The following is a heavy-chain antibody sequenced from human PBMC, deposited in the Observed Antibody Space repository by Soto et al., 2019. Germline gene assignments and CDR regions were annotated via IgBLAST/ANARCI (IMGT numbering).Heavy chain of an antibody. J-gene: IGHJ4*02. CDR1: GYTFATYA. CDR3: ARAPSWYNFDY. CDR2: INAGNGNT. V-gene: IGHV1-3*01. D-gene: IGHD6-13*01. Sequence: QVQLVQSGAEVKKPGASVKVSCKASGYTFATYAMHWVRQAPGHRLEWMGWINAGNGNTKYSQKFQGRVTITRDTSASTAYKELSSLRSEDTAVYDCARAPSWYNFDYWGQGTLVTVSS.